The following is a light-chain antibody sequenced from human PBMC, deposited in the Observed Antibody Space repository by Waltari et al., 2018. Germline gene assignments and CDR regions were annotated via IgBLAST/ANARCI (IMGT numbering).Light chain of an antibody. Sequence: QSVMTQPPSASVTPGQRVPISCSGSSSNIGYNHVYWYQQLPGAAPQLLIYRNTQRPSGVPVRFSVSKSGTSASLAISGLRSEDEADYYCGGWDDSLNGWVFGGGTKLTVL. J-gene: IGLJ3*02. CDR2: RNT. V-gene: IGLV1-47*01. CDR3: GGWDDSLNGWV. CDR1: SSNIGYNH.